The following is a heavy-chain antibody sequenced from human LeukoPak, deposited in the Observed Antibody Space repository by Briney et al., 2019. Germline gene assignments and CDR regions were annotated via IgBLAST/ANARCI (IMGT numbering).Heavy chain of an antibody. D-gene: IGHD4-23*01. V-gene: IGHV4-38-2*02. CDR1: GYSISSGYY. CDR2: INHSGST. CDR3: ATTTTVVPPGLDY. Sequence: SETLSLTCTVSGYSISSGYYWSWIRQPPGKGLEWIGEINHSGSTNYNPSLKSRVTISVDTSKNQFSLKLSSVTAADTAVYYCATTTTVVPPGLDYWGQGTLVTVSS. J-gene: IGHJ4*02.